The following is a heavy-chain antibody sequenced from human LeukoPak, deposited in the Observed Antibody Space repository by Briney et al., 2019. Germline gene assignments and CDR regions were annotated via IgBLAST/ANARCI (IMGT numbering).Heavy chain of an antibody. V-gene: IGHV3-15*01. CDR1: GLTFTEAW. CDR3: TTNPYDKTGYHI. Sequence: GGSLRLSCAASGLTFTEAWMTWVRQAPGEGLEWVGRIKSNTDGGTTDYAAPVKGRFTISRDDSKTTLYLQMNSLKTEDTAVYYCTTNPYDKTGYHIWGQGTMVTVSS. CDR2: IKSNTDGGTT. D-gene: IGHD3-22*01. J-gene: IGHJ3*02.